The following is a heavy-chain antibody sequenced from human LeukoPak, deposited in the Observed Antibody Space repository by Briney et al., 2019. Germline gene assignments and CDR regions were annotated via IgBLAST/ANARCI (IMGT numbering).Heavy chain of an antibody. V-gene: IGHV1-46*01. J-gene: IGHJ4*02. Sequence: ASXXVSCKASGYTFTSYYMHWVRQAPGQGLEWMGIINPSGGSTSYAQKFQGRVTMTRDTSTSTVYMELSSLRSEDTAVYYCAIPREDCSGGSCYQDYFDYWGQGTLVTVSS. D-gene: IGHD2-15*01. CDR1: GYTFTSYY. CDR3: AIPREDCSGGSCYQDYFDY. CDR2: INPSGGST.